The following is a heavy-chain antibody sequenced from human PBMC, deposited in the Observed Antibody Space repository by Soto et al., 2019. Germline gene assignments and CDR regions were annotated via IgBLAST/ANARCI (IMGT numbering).Heavy chain of an antibody. CDR1: GYTFTSYH. Sequence: QVQLVQSGAEVKKPGASVKVSCKTSGYTFTSYHISWVRQAPGQGLEWMGWISAYNTNTNYAQKFQGRVTMTTDTLTGTAYLELRSLRSDDTAVYYFARDTPPTDYWGQGTLVTVSS. V-gene: IGHV1-18*01. CDR3: ARDTPPTDY. CDR2: ISAYNTNT. J-gene: IGHJ4*02.